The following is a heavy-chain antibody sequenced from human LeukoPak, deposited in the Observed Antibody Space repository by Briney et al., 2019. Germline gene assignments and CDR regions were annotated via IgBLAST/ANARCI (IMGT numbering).Heavy chain of an antibody. Sequence: SETLSLTCTVSGGSISGYYWSWIRQPPGKGLEWIGYIYYSGSTNYNPSLKSRVTISVDTSKNQFSLKLSSVTAADTAVYYCARDFFGGSIAAEWGQGTLVTVSS. J-gene: IGHJ4*02. D-gene: IGHD6-13*01. CDR2: IYYSGST. CDR1: GGSISGYY. CDR3: ARDFFGGSIAAE. V-gene: IGHV4-59*01.